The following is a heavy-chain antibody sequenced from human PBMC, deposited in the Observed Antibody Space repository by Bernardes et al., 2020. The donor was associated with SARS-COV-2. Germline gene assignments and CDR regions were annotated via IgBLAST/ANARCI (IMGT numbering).Heavy chain of an antibody. D-gene: IGHD5-18*01. CDR2: TNTDGNEK. Sequence: GGSLRLSCSASGFTFRCYFMSWVRQAPGKCLEWVSKTNTDGNEKYYVDSGKGRFTISRDNVKNSLYLEVNSLRVEDTAVYYCARGGYMFGYDLWGQGTMVTVSS. CDR3: ARGGYMFGYDL. J-gene: IGHJ5*02. V-gene: IGHV3-7*01. CDR1: GFTFRCYF.